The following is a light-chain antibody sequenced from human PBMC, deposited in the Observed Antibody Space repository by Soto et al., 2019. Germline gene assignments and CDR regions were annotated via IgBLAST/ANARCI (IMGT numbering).Light chain of an antibody. CDR1: QSVSSN. V-gene: IGKV3-15*01. J-gene: IGKJ2*01. CDR2: GAS. Sequence: EIVMTQSPATLSVSPGERATLSCRASQSVSSNLAWYQQKPGQAPRLLIYGASTRATGIPARFSGSGSGTVFTLTISSLQSEDFAVYYCQQYNNWSYTFGQGTKLEIK. CDR3: QQYNNWSYT.